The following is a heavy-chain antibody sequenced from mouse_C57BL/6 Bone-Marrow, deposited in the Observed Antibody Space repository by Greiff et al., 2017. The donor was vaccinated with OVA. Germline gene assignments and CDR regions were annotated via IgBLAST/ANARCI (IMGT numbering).Heavy chain of an antibody. CDR2: ISSGGDYI. D-gene: IGHD2-2*01. J-gene: IGHJ3*01. V-gene: IGHV5S21*01. CDR1: GFTFSSYA. Sequence: VMLVESGEGLVKPGGSLKLSCAASGFTFSSYAMSWVRQTPEKRLEWVAYISSGGDYIYYADTVKGRFTISRDNARNTLYLQMSSLKSEDTAMYYCTRDGYEVWFAYWGQGTLVTVSA. CDR3: TRDGYEVWFAY.